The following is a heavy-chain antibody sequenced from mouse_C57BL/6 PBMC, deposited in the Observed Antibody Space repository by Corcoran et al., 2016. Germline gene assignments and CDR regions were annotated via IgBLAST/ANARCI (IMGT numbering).Heavy chain of an antibody. V-gene: IGHV9-3*01. CDR3: ARFLTAQATGYAMDY. CDR2: INTYPGVP. J-gene: IGHJ4*01. D-gene: IGHD3-2*02. Sequence: QIQLVQSGPELKKPGETAKISCKDSGYTFTTYGMSWVKQAPGKGLKWMGWINTYPGVPTYADDLKGRFAFSLETSASTAYLEINNRKNEDTATYFCARFLTAQATGYAMDYWGQGTSVTVSS. CDR1: GYTFTTYG.